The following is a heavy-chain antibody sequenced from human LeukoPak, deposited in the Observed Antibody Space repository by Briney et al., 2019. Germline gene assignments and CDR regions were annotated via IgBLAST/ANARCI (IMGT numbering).Heavy chain of an antibody. CDR3: AKDTAVAGFHY. V-gene: IGHV3-23*01. CDR2: ISGSGGST. J-gene: IGHJ4*02. CDR1: GFTFNSYA. Sequence: GGSLRLSCAASGFTFNSYAMSWVRPAPGKGLEWVSAISGSGGSTYYADSVKGRFTISRDNSKNTLYLQMNSLRAEDTAVYYCAKDTAVAGFHYWGQGTLVTVSS. D-gene: IGHD6-19*01.